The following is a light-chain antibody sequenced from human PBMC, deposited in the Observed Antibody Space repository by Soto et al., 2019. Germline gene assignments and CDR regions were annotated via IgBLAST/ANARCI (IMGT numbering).Light chain of an antibody. V-gene: IGKV3D-20*02. CDR3: HQRQSWPRT. J-gene: IGKJ1*01. Sequence: TVLTQSPDTLSLSPGERVTLSCRASQNFGSSYLAWYQQRPGQAPRLLIYGASTRATGVPDRFTASGSGTDFTLTISDVQPEDFALYYCHQRQSWPRTFGQGTKVDIK. CDR1: QNFGSSY. CDR2: GAS.